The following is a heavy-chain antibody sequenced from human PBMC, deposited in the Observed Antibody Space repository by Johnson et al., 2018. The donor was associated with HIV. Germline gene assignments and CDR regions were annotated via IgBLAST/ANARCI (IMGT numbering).Heavy chain of an antibody. CDR3: ARSGYCTTSSCTDDAFDI. CDR1: GFTFDDYG. CDR2: INWNGGST. J-gene: IGHJ3*02. D-gene: IGHD2-2*01. V-gene: IGHV3-20*04. Sequence: VHLVESGGGLVQPGRSLRLSCAASGFTFDDYGMSWVRQAPGKGLEWVSGINWNGGSTGYADSVKGRFTISRDNSKNTLYLQMNSLRAEDTAVYYCARSGYCTTSSCTDDAFDIWGQGTMVTVSS.